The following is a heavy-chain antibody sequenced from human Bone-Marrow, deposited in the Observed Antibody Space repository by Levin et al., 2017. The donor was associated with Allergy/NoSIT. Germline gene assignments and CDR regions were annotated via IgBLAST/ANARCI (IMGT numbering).Heavy chain of an antibody. CDR2: INPNSGGT. J-gene: IGHJ4*02. CDR1: GYTFTGYY. V-gene: IGHV1-2*03. D-gene: IGHD5-24*01. CDR3: ARKSEGRDGYNFPFDY. Sequence: LEASVKVSCKASGYTFTGYYMHWVRQAPGQGLEWMGWINPNSGGTNYAQKFQGRVTMTRDTSISTAYMELSRLRSDDTAVYYCARKSEGRDGYNFPFDYWGQGTLVTVSS.